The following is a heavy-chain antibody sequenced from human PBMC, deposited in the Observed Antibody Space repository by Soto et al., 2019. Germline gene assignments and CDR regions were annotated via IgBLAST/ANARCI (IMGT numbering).Heavy chain of an antibody. J-gene: IGHJ4*01. CDR3: ARANSSTVTYFDP. D-gene: IGHD4-17*01. Sequence: QVQLVESGGGLVKPGGSLRLSCAASGFTFSDYYMSWISQTPGTGLAWVSYITSSSTYANYADSVKGRFTIARDKAKKSLYLQMNSLRAEDTAVYYCARANSSTVTYFDPWGHGTLVTVSS. V-gene: IGHV3-11*05. CDR1: GFTFSDYY. CDR2: ITSSSTYA.